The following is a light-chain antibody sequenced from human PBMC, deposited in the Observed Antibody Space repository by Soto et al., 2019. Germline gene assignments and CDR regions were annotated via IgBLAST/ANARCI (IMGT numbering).Light chain of an antibody. CDR2: TTT. CDR3: QQTSSTPRT. V-gene: IGKV1-39*01. Sequence: DIQMAQSPPSLSASVGDRVTISCRASQNISRYLTWYQQAPGKAPKLLIYTTTNLQSGVPSRFSGSGSGTDFTLTITNLQPEDFATYYCQQTSSTPRTFGQGNKVEIK. J-gene: IGKJ1*01. CDR1: QNISRY.